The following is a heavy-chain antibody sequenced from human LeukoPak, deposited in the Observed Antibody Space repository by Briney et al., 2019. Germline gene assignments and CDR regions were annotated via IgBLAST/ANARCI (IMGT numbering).Heavy chain of an antibody. J-gene: IGHJ4*02. CDR2: IIPVLGTT. CDR1: GGTFNNAG. D-gene: IGHD2-2*01. V-gene: IGHV1-69*05. Sequence: ASVKVSCKSSGGTFNNAGVSWERQAPGQGLEWVGGIIPVLGTTKYAQILQGRVTITTDESTRIAYMEMSSLRSQDTAVYFCARGSFCRSTSCRFFFDSWGQGTLVTVSS. CDR3: ARGSFCRSTSCRFFFDS.